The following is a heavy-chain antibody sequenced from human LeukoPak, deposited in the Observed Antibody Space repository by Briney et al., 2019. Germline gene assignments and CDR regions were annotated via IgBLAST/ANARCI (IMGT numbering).Heavy chain of an antibody. J-gene: IGHJ5*02. Sequence: SETLSLTCAVYGGSFSGYYWSWIRQPPGKGLEWIGEINHSGSTNYNPSLKSRVTISVDTSKNQFSLKLSSVTAADTAVYYCARGNIVVMTAINWFDPWGQGTLVTVSS. V-gene: IGHV4-34*01. CDR1: GGSFSGYY. CDR2: INHSGST. D-gene: IGHD2-21*02. CDR3: ARGNIVVMTAINWFDP.